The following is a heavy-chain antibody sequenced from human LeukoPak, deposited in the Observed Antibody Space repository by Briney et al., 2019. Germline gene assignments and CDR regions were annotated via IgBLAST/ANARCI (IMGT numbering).Heavy chain of an antibody. V-gene: IGHV3-21*01. Sequence: PGGSLRLSCAASGFTFSSYSMNWVRQAPGKGLEWVSSISSSSSYIYYADSVKGRFTISRDNAKNSLYLQMNSLRAEDTAVYYCARGGSSSPGLDYWGQGTLVTVSS. CDR1: GFTFSSYS. D-gene: IGHD6-6*01. CDR3: ARGGSSSPGLDY. CDR2: ISSSSSYI. J-gene: IGHJ4*02.